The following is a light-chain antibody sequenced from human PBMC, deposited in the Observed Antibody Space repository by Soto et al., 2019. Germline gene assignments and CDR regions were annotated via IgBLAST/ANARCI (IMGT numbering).Light chain of an antibody. CDR2: GVT. Sequence: QSALTQPASMSGSPGQSITISCTGTSGDVGFYDFVSWYQQHPGKVPRLIIHGVTKRPSGVSHRFSGSKSGNTASLTISGLQVEDEAAYSCASYTGSSTYLFGGGTKLTVL. V-gene: IGLV2-14*03. CDR3: ASYTGSSTYL. J-gene: IGLJ3*02. CDR1: SGDVGFYDF.